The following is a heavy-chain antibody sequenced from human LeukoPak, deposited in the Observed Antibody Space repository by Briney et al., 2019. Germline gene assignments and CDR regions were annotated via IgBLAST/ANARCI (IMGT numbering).Heavy chain of an antibody. J-gene: IGHJ6*04. CDR3: AKAGSYSFLNYYYGMDV. V-gene: IGHV3-23*01. CDR2: ISGSGGST. Sequence: GGSLRLSCAASGFTLSSYAMSWVRQAPGKGLEWGSAISGSGGSTYYADSVKGRFTISRDNSKNTLYLQMNSLRAEDTAVYYYAKAGSYSFLNYYYGMDVWGEGTTVTVSS. CDR1: GFTLSSYA. D-gene: IGHD1-26*01.